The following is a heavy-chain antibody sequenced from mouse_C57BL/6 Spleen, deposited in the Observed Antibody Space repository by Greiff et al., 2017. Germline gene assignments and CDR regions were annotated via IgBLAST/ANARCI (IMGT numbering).Heavy chain of an antibody. CDR3: ARGVTTVDEFFDY. D-gene: IGHD2-2*01. V-gene: IGHV1-54*01. CDR2: INPGSGGT. J-gene: IGHJ2*01. CDR1: GYAFTNYL. Sequence: QVQLQQSGAELVRPGTSVKVSCKASGYAFTNYLIEWVKQRPGQGLEWIGVINPGSGGTNYNEKFQGKATLTADKSSSTTYMQLSSLTSEDSAVYCCARGVTTVDEFFDYWGQGTTLTVSS.